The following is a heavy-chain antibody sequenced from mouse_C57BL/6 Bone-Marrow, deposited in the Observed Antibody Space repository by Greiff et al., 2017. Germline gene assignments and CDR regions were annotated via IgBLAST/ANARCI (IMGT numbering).Heavy chain of an antibody. V-gene: IGHV1-69*01. CDR2: IDPSDSYT. D-gene: IGHD2-12*01. J-gene: IGHJ2*01. Sequence: QVQLQQPGAELVMPGASVKLSCKASGYTFTSYWMHWVKQRPGQGLEWIGEIDPSDSYTNYNQKFKGKSTLTVDKSSSTAYMQLSSLTSADAAVYYCARIDVNCYCHFDFWGQGTTLTVSS. CDR3: ARIDVNCYCHFDF. CDR1: GYTFTSYW.